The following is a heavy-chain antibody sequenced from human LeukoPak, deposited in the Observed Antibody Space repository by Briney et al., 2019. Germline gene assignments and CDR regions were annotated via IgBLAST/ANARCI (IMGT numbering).Heavy chain of an antibody. Sequence: GGSLRLSCAASGFTFRRYWMHWVRQAPGKGLEWGSRVIRDGSFTNYADSVKGRFTISRDNAKNTLYLQMSSLRAEDTAVYFCVRDGDDFNFDYWGQGSLVTVSS. V-gene: IGHV3-74*01. J-gene: IGHJ4*02. CDR3: VRDGDDFNFDY. D-gene: IGHD5-24*01. CDR1: GFTFRRYW. CDR2: VIRDGSFT.